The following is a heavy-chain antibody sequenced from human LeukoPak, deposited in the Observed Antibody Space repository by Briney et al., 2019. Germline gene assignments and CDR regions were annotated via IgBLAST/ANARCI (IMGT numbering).Heavy chain of an antibody. CDR2: IKQDGSEK. J-gene: IGHJ6*04. V-gene: IGHV3-7*01. CDR3: AELGITMIGGV. D-gene: IGHD3-10*02. CDR1: GFPFSSYW. Sequence: GGSLRLSCAASGFPFSSYWMSWVRQTPGKGLEWVANIKQDGSEKYYVDSVKGRFIISRDNGKNLVYLQMNNLRAEDTAVYYCAELGITMIGGVWGKGTTVTISS.